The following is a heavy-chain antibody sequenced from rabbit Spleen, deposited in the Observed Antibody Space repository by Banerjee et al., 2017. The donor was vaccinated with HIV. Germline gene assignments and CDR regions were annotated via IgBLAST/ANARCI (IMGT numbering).Heavy chain of an antibody. CDR1: GIDFSRYYD. V-gene: IGHV1S45*01. CDR2: IYAGSSGAT. CDR3: ARFYAGYGDFGYAAM. J-gene: IGHJ3*01. Sequence: QQQLEESGGGLVKPGGTLTLTCKASGIDFSRYYDMCWVRQAPGKGLEWIASIYAGSSGATYSATWAKGRFTISKTSSTTVTLQMTSLTVADTATYFCARFYAGYGDFGYAAMWGQGTLVTVS. D-gene: IGHD7-1*01.